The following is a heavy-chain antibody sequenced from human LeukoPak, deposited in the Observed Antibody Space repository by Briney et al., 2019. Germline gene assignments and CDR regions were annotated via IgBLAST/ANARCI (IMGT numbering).Heavy chain of an antibody. Sequence: GGSLRLFCAASGFTFSSYAMSWVRQAPGKGLEWVPAISGSGGGTYYAVSVKGRFTISRDNSKNTVYLQMNSLRAEDTAIYYCAKDRILLWLRTYYYDGMDVWGQGTTVTVSS. D-gene: IGHD5-18*01. V-gene: IGHV3-23*01. CDR1: GFTFSSYA. J-gene: IGHJ6*02. CDR3: AKDRILLWLRTYYYDGMDV. CDR2: ISGSGGGT.